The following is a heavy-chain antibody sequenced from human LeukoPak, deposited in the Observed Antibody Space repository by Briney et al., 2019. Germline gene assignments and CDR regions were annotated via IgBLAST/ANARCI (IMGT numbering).Heavy chain of an antibody. CDR2: INPNSGGT. J-gene: IGHJ6*03. CDR1: GYTFTGYY. D-gene: IGHD1-1*01. Sequence: GASVKVSCKASGYTFTGYYMHWVRQAPGQGLEWMGWINPNSGGTNYAQKFQGRVTMTRDTSISTAYMELSRLRSDDTAVYYCARGGNWNELYYYYMDVWGKGTTVTVSS. CDR3: ARGGNWNELYYYYMDV. V-gene: IGHV1-2*02.